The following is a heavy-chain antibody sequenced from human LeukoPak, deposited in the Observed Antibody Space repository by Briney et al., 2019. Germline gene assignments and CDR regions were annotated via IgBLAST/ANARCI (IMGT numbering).Heavy chain of an antibody. Sequence: GESLKISCKGSGYSFTTYWIGWVRQMPGKGLEWMGIIYPGDSSTRYSPSFQGQVTISADKSINTAYLQWSSLKASDTAMYYCTRRDYYDKYYFDYWGQGTLVTVSS. V-gene: IGHV5-51*01. CDR2: IYPGDSST. D-gene: IGHD3-22*01. CDR3: TRRDYYDKYYFDY. J-gene: IGHJ4*02. CDR1: GYSFTTYW.